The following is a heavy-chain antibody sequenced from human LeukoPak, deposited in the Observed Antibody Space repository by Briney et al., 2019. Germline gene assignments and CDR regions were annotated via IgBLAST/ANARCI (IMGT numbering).Heavy chain of an antibody. D-gene: IGHD6-13*01. CDR2: IFWDDDK. Sequence: SGPTLVKPTQTLTLTCTFSGFSLTSSGDAVAWIRQPPGKALEWLALIFWDDDKRHSPSLKNRLTITQDTSKKQVVLTMTNMDPVDTATYYCAHRGIAAATYYFDYWGQGTLVTVSS. V-gene: IGHV2-5*02. J-gene: IGHJ4*02. CDR3: AHRGIAAATYYFDY. CDR1: GFSLTSSGDA.